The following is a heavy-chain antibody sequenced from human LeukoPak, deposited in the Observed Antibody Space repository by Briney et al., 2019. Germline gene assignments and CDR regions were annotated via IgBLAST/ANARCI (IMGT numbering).Heavy chain of an antibody. CDR3: ARPGIAAANYDY. V-gene: IGHV1-8*01. J-gene: IGHJ4*02. Sequence: GASVKVSCKASVYTFTRYDINWVRQATGQGLEWMGWMNPNSGNTGYAQKFQGRVTMTRNTSISTAYMELSSLRSEDTAVYYCARPGIAAANYDYWGQGTLVTVSS. CDR2: MNPNSGNT. CDR1: VYTFTRYD. D-gene: IGHD6-13*01.